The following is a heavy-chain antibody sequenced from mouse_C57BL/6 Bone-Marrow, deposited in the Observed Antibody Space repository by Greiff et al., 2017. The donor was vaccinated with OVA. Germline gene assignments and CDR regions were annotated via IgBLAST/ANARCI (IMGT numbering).Heavy chain of an antibody. V-gene: IGHV1-64*01. CDR2: IHPNSGST. CDR3: AQDSSGYDYAMDY. Sequence: QVHVKQSGAELVKPGASVKLSCKASGYTFTSYWMHWVKQRPGQGLEWIGMIHPNSGSTNYNEKFKSKATLTVDKSSSTAYMQLSSLTSEDSAVYYCAQDSSGYDYAMDYWGQGTSVTVSS. CDR1: GYTFTSYW. D-gene: IGHD3-2*02. J-gene: IGHJ4*01.